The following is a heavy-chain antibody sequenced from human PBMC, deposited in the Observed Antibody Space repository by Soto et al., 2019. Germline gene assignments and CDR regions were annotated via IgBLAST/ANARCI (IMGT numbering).Heavy chain of an antibody. CDR2: IYYSGST. J-gene: IGHJ4*02. D-gene: IGHD2-15*01. CDR3: TRLGRKDCSGYNCYWAFVIDY. V-gene: IGHV4-39*01. Sequence: QLQLQESGPGLVKPSETLSLTCTVSGGSISSSSYYWGWIRQPPGKGLEWFGSIYYSGSTYYNPSLNNRVTVSAYTSKSQFSLKLSSVAAAATAMYYCTRLGRKDCSGYNCYWAFVIDYWGQGTLVTVSS. CDR1: GGSISSSSYY.